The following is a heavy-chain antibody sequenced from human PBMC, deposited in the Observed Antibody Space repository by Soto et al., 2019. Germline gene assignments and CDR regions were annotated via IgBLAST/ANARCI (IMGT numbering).Heavy chain of an antibody. V-gene: IGHV1-58*01. CDR1: GSTFTSSA. J-gene: IGHJ5*02. CDR2: IVVGSGNT. D-gene: IGHD3-9*01. CDR3: AAVKISYYDILTGPIDP. Sequence: SVKVSCKASGSTFTSSAVQWVRQSRGKRLEWIGWIVVGSGNTNYAQKFQERVTITRDMSTSTAYMELSSLRSEDTAVYYCAAVKISYYDILTGPIDPWGQGTLVTVSS.